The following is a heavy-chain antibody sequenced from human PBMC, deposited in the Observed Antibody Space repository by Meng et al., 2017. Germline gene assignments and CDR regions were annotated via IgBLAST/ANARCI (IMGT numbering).Heavy chain of an antibody. CDR1: GFTFSSYA. J-gene: IGHJ6*02. CDR3: ARDESLRFLEWLLNFTTYYYYGMDV. V-gene: IGHV3-30*01. D-gene: IGHD3-3*01. Sequence: GESLKISCAASGFTFSSYAMHWVRQAPGKGLGWVAVISYDGSNKYYADSVKGRFTISRDNSKNTLYLQMNSLRAEDTAVYYCARDESLRFLEWLLNFTTYYYYGMDVWGQGTTVTVSS. CDR2: ISYDGSNK.